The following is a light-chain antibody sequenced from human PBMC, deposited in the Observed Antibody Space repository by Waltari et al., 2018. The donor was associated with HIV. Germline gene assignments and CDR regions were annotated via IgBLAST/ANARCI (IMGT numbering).Light chain of an antibody. CDR1: PSVTTN. CDR3: QQYNNWPPEDT. Sequence: IVMTLSPVTLSVSLGVSAIVSCRASPSVTTNLAWYQQKPGQAPRLLIYGASTRATGIPARFSGSGSGTGFTLTISSLQSEDFAIYYCQQYNNWPPEDTFGQGTKLEIK. CDR2: GAS. V-gene: IGKV3-15*01. J-gene: IGKJ2*01.